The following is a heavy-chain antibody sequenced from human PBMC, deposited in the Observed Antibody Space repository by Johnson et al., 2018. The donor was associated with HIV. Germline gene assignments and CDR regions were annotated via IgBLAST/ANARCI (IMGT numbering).Heavy chain of an antibody. D-gene: IGHD2/OR15-2a*01. V-gene: IGHV3-23*04. Sequence: VQLVESGGGLVQPGGSLRLSCAASGFTFNSYAMNWVRQAPGKGLEWVSYISGSGGSTYYADSVKGRFTISRDNSKNTLYLQINSLRAEDTAVYYCASRISRFDAFDIWGQGTMVTVSS. CDR3: ASRISRFDAFDI. CDR1: GFTFNSYA. J-gene: IGHJ3*02. CDR2: ISGSGGST.